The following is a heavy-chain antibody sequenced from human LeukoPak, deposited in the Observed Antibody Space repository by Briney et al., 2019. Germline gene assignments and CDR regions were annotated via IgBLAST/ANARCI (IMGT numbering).Heavy chain of an antibody. D-gene: IGHD2-2*01. CDR2: IYSGGST. Sequence: GGSLRLSCAASGFTVSSNYMSWVRQAPGKGLEWFSVIYSGGSTYYADSVKGRFTISRDNSKNTLYLQMNSLRAEDTAVYYCAKDLRESTSWPTQAFDIWGQGTMVTVSS. J-gene: IGHJ3*02. CDR3: AKDLRESTSWPTQAFDI. CDR1: GFTVSSNY. V-gene: IGHV3-53*05.